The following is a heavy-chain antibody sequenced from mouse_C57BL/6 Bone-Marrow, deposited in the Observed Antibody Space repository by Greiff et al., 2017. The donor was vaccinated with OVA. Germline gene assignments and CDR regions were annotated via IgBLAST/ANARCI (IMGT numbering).Heavy chain of an antibody. CDR3: ARSGIAPVKRDWDLDD. CDR1: GYTFTSYW. D-gene: IGHD4-1*01. J-gene: IGHJ4*01. V-gene: IGHV1-55*01. Sequence: VKLQESGAELVKPGASVKMSCKASGYTFTSYWITWVKQRPGQGLEWIGDIYPGSGRTNYNEKFKSKATLTVDTSSSTAYMQLSSLTSADSAVDYCARSGIAPVKRDWDLDDWGQGTTVTVSS. CDR2: IYPGSGRT.